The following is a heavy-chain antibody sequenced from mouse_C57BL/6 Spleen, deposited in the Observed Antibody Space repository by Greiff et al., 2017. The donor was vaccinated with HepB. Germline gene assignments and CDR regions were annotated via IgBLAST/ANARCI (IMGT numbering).Heavy chain of an antibody. Sequence: QVQLQQSGAELVMPGASVKLSCKASGYTFTSYWMHWVKQRPGQGLEWIGEIDPSDSYTNYNQKFKGKSTLTVDKSSSTAYMQLSSLTSEDSAVYYCARGELLRYLDYWGQGTTLTVSS. CDR2: IDPSDSYT. CDR3: ARGELLRYLDY. J-gene: IGHJ2*01. V-gene: IGHV1-69*01. D-gene: IGHD1-1*01. CDR1: GYTFTSYW.